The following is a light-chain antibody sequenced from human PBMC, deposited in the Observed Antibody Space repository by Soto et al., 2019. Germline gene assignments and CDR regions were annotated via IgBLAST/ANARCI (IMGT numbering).Light chain of an antibody. CDR2: DAF. J-gene: IGKJ4*01. CDR3: QQYNNWPPLT. Sequence: EVVMTQSPATLSVSPGERATLSCRASQSVGSKLAWYQQKPGQAPRLLIFDAFTRATGIPDRFSGSGYGTEFTLFISSLQSEDFAVYYCQQYNNWPPLTFGGGTKVEI. CDR1: QSVGSK. V-gene: IGKV3-15*01.